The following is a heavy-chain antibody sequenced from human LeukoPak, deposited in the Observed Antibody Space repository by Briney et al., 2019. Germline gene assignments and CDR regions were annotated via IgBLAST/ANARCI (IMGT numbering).Heavy chain of an antibody. CDR2: ICSSSSYI. V-gene: IGHV3-21*01. Sequence: GGSLRLSCAASGFTFSSYSMNWVRQAPGKGLEWVSSICSSSSYIYYADSVKGRFTISRDNAKNSLYLQMNSLRAEDTAVYYCARVGPAIYGSRTYINYDYYYMDVWGEGTTV. D-gene: IGHD3-10*01. J-gene: IGHJ6*03. CDR1: GFTFSSYS. CDR3: ARVGPAIYGSRTYINYDYYYMDV.